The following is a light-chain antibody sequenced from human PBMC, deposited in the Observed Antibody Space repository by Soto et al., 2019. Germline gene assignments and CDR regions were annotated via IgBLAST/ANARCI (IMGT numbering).Light chain of an antibody. Sequence: QSVLTQPASVSGSPGQSITISCTGTSSDVGAYKYVSWYQQHPGKAPKLMIYEVSNRPSGVSNRFSGSKSGNTASVTISGLQAEDEADYYCSSYTSTTTQVFGTGTKPTVL. CDR2: EVS. V-gene: IGLV2-14*01. J-gene: IGLJ1*01. CDR1: SSDVGAYKY. CDR3: SSYTSTTTQV.